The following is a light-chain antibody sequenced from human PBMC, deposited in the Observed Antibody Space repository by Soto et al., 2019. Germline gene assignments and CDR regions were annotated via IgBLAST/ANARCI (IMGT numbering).Light chain of an antibody. Sequence: EIVITQSPATLSVSPGERATLSCRASQSVSSNLAWYQQKPGQAPRLLIYGASTRATGIPARFSGSGSGTEFTLTISSLQSEDFAVYYCQQYNNWPATFGQGTRLEI. J-gene: IGKJ5*01. V-gene: IGKV3-15*01. CDR3: QQYNNWPAT. CDR2: GAS. CDR1: QSVSSN.